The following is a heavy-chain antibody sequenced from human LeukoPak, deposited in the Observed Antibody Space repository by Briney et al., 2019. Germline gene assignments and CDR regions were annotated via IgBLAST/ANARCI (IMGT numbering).Heavy chain of an antibody. CDR1: GYSFTNYW. V-gene: IGHV5-51*01. CDR3: ARTPRGPVVSRPYYFDY. Sequence: GESLKISCKGSGYSFTNYWIGWVRQMPGKGLEWMGIIYPGDSDTRYSPSFQGQVTISAHKSISTAYLQWSSLKASDTAMYYCARTPRGPVVSRPYYFDYWGQGTLVTVSS. CDR2: IYPGDSDT. J-gene: IGHJ4*02. D-gene: IGHD3-22*01.